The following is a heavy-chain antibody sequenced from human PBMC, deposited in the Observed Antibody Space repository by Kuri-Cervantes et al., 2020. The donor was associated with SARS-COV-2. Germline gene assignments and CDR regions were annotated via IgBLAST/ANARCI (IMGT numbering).Heavy chain of an antibody. J-gene: IGHJ4*02. Sequence: GESLKISCVASGFNFRRTDMHWVRQAPGKGLEWVAFISYDGKNKKCIASGKGRFTISRDNSQNTLYLQMKSLRSEDTAIYYCAKDRVGVHDFWGQGTLVTVSS. D-gene: IGHD2-21*01. CDR1: GFNFRRTD. CDR3: AKDRVGVHDF. CDR2: ISYDGKNK. V-gene: IGHV3-30*18.